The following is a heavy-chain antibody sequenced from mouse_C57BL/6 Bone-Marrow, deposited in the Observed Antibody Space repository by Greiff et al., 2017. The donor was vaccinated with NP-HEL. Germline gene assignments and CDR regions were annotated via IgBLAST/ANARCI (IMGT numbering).Heavy chain of an antibody. CDR1: GFSLSTSGMG. Sequence: QVTLKECGPGILQSSQTLSLTCSFSGFSLSTSGMGVSWIRQPSGKGLEWLAHIYWDDDKRYNPSLKSRLTISKDTSRNQVFLKITSVDTADTATYYCARDFPAMDYWGQGTSVTVSS. V-gene: IGHV8-12*01. CDR2: IYWDDDK. J-gene: IGHJ4*01. CDR3: ARDFPAMDY.